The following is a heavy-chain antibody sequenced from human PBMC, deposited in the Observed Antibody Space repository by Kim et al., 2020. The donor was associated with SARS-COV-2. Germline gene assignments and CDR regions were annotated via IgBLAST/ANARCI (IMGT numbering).Heavy chain of an antibody. CDR1: GFTFSSYA. CDR2: ISYDGSNK. V-gene: IGHV3-30*04. CDR3: ARATGDYDILTAKPLDY. D-gene: IGHD3-9*01. Sequence: GGSLRLSCAASGFTFSSYAMHWVRQAPGKGLEWVAVISYDGSNKYYADSVKGRFTISRDNSKNTLYLQMNSLRAEDTAVYYCARATGDYDILTAKPLDYWGQGTLVTVSS. J-gene: IGHJ4*02.